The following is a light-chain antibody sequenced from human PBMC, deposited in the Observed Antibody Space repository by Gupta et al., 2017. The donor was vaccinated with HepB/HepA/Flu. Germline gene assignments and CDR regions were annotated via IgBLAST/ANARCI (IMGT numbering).Light chain of an antibody. Sequence: DIQMTQSSSFLSASVGERVTITCRASQSISSYLNWYQQKPGKATKLLIYAASSLQSGVPSRFSGSGSGTDFTLTISSLQPEDFATYYCQQNYSTPPTFGQWTKVEIK. V-gene: IGKV1-39*01. CDR1: QSISSY. CDR2: AAS. CDR3: QQNYSTPPT. J-gene: IGKJ1*01.